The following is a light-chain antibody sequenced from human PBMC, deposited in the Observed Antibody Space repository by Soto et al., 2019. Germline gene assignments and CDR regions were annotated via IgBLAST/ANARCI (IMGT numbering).Light chain of an antibody. J-gene: IGKJ2*01. CDR1: QSVGTY. Sequence: EIVLTQSPATLSLSPGERATLSCRASQSVGTYLACYQHNPGQAPRLLIYDASNRATGIPARFSGSGSGTDFTLTISSREPEDFAVYYCQKRDNSPNTFGQGTKLEIK. CDR3: QKRDNSPNT. CDR2: DAS. V-gene: IGKV3-11*01.